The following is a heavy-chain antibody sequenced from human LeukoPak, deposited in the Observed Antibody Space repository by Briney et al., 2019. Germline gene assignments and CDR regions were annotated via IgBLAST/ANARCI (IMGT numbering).Heavy chain of an antibody. CDR1: GGSISSYY. V-gene: IGHV4-59*01. J-gene: IGHJ6*03. CDR2: IYYSGST. D-gene: IGHD3-10*01. Sequence: PSETLSLTCTVSGGSISSYYWSWIRQPPGKGLEWIGYIYYSGSTNYNPSLKSRVTISVDTSKNQFSLKLSSVTAADTAVYYCARLAYGSGSSIPWYYYYYMDVWGKGTTVTISS. CDR3: ARLAYGSGSSIPWYYYYYMDV.